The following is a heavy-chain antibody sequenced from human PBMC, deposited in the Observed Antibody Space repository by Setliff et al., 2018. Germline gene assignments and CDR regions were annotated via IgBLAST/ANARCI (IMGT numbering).Heavy chain of an antibody. CDR3: ARLPGYCNGGNCYGYYTFDI. J-gene: IGHJ3*02. Sequence: TSETLSLTCSVSGDSISSSSYYWGWIRKPPGKGLEWIGSINYSGITYYSPSLKSRVIVSVDTSKNQFSLKLSSVTAADTAVYYCARLPGYCNGGNCYGYYTFDIWGQGTMVTVSS. D-gene: IGHD2-15*01. CDR2: INYSGIT. CDR1: GDSISSSSYY. V-gene: IGHV4-39*01.